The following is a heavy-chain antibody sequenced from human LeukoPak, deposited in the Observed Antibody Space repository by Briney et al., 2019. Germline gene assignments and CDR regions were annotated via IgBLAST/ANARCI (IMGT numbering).Heavy chain of an antibody. D-gene: IGHD1-1*01. CDR3: ARDDSWSDGRGLDD. CDR2: IYGADNT. J-gene: IGHJ4*02. CDR1: GFSVSTNY. Sequence: GGSLRLSCAASGFSVSTNYLTWVRQAPGKGLEWVSIIYGADNTYYAGSVKGRFIISRDNSKNTVYLQMSSLRAEDTAVYYCARDDSWSDGRGLDDWGQGTLVTVSS. V-gene: IGHV3-53*01.